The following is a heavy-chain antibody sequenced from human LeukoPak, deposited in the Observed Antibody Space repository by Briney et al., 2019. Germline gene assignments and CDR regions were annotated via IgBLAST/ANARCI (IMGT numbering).Heavy chain of an antibody. Sequence: PGRSLRLSCAASGFTFSSYGMHWVRQAPGKGLEWVAVISYDGSNKYYADSVKGRFTNSRDNSKNTLYLQMNSLRAEDTAVYYCAKDLDTAMVPSYYYYGMDVWGQGTTVTVSS. CDR1: GFTFSSYG. CDR3: AKDLDTAMVPSYYYYGMDV. V-gene: IGHV3-30*18. CDR2: ISYDGSNK. D-gene: IGHD5-18*01. J-gene: IGHJ6*02.